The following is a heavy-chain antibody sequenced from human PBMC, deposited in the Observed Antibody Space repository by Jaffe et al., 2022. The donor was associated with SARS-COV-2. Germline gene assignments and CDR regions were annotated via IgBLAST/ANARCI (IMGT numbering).Heavy chain of an antibody. CDR3: ARGRYFDWLNAFYYYYYYMDV. J-gene: IGHJ6*03. V-gene: IGHV4-34*01. CDR1: GGSFSGYY. CDR2: INHSGST. Sequence: QVQLQQWGAGLLKPSETLSLTCAVYGGSFSGYYWSWIRQPPGKGLEWIGEINHSGSTNYNPSLKSRVTISVDTSKNQFSLKLSSVTAADTAVYYCARGRYFDWLNAFYYYYYYMDVWGKGTTVTVSS. D-gene: IGHD3-9*01.